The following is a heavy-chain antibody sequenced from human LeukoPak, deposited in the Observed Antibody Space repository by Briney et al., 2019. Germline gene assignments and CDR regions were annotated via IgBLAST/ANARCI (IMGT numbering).Heavy chain of an antibody. V-gene: IGHV4-4*09. CDR1: GGSISSYY. CDR2: SYTSGST. D-gene: IGHD3-22*01. CDR3: ASTEIDSSGYFFFDY. Sequence: PSETLSLTCTVSGGSISSYYWSWIRQPPGKGLEWIGYSYTSGSTNYNPSLKSRVTISVDTSKNQFSLKLSFVTAADTAVYYCASTEIDSSGYFFFDYWGQGTLVTVSS. J-gene: IGHJ4*02.